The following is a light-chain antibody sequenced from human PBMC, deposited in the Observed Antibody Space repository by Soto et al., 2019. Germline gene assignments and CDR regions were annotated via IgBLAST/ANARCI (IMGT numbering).Light chain of an antibody. Sequence: DIVMTQSPESLAVSLGERATINCKSSQSVFYSSNNKNYLNWYQQKPGQPPKLLIYWASIRESGVPDRFSGSGSGTDFTLTISSVQAEDVAVYYCQQYYDSPITIGQGTRLEIK. CDR2: WAS. V-gene: IGKV4-1*01. CDR3: QQYYDSPIT. CDR1: QSVFYSSNNKNY. J-gene: IGKJ5*01.